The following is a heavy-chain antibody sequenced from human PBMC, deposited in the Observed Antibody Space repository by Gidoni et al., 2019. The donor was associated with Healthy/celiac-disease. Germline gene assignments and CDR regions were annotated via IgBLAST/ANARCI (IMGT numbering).Heavy chain of an antibody. CDR3: ATHGGYYDSSGYLDY. CDR2: ISSISITI. Sequence: EVQLVKSGGGLVEPVGHLRLSCAASGFTFSRYSMNWVRQAPGKGLEWVSYISSISITIYYADSVKGRFTISRDNAKNSLYLQMNSLRVEDTAVYYCATHGGYYDSSGYLDYWGQGTLVTVSS. J-gene: IGHJ4*02. CDR1: GFTFSRYS. D-gene: IGHD3-22*01. V-gene: IGHV3-48*01.